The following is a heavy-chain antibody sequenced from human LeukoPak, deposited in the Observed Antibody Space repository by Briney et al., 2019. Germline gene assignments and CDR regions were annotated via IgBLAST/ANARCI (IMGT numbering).Heavy chain of an antibody. CDR3: AKGKNTAMVETYFDY. D-gene: IGHD5-18*01. V-gene: IGHV3-30-3*01. J-gene: IGHJ4*02. Sequence: GGSLRLSCAASGFTFSSYAMHWVRQAPGKGLEWVAVISYDGSNKYYADSVKGRFTISRDNSKNTLYLQMNSLRAEDTAVYYCAKGKNTAMVETYFDYWGQGTLSPSPQ. CDR1: GFTFSSYA. CDR2: ISYDGSNK.